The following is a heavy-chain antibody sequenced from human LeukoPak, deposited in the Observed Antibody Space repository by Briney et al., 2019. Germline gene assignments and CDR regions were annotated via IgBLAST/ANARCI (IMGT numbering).Heavy chain of an antibody. J-gene: IGHJ4*02. CDR3: ARDPSSDRFQYFDY. Sequence: GGSLRLSCAASGFTFSTSGMNWVRQAPGKGLEWVSSMSITYSNIYYADSVKGRFTMSRDNAKYSLYLQMSSLTAEDTAVYYCARDPSSDRFQYFDYWGQGALVTVSS. CDR2: MSITYSNI. CDR1: GFTFSTSG. D-gene: IGHD6-19*01. V-gene: IGHV3-21*01.